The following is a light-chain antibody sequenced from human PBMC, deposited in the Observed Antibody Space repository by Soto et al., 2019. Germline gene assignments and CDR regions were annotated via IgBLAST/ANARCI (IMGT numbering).Light chain of an antibody. CDR1: QSVTDW. CDR3: QQYYRSFT. J-gene: IGKJ2*01. V-gene: IGKV1-5*01. CDR2: DAS. Sequence: RVTITCRASQSVTDWLAWYQQKPGKAPKLLIYDASSLQSGVPSRFSGSGSGTEFSLTISSLQPDDFATYYCQQYYRSFTFGQGTKVDIK.